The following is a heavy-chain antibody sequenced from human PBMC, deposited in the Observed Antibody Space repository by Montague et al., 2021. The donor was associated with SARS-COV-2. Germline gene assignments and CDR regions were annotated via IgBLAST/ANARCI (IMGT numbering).Heavy chain of an antibody. CDR1: GGSISSNY. CDR3: ARVGSSGWYAPGYFDY. D-gene: IGHD6-19*01. CDR2: ISYSGST. V-gene: IGHV4-39*01. J-gene: IGHJ4*02. Sequence: SETLSLTCTVSGGSISSNYWNWIRQPPGKGLEWFGSISYSGSTYYNPSLKGRVTISVDTSKHQFSLRLSSVTAADTAVYYCARVGSSGWYAPGYFDYWGQGTLVTVS.